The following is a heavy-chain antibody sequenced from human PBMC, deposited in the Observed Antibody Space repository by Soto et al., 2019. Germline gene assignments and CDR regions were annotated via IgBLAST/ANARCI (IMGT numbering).Heavy chain of an antibody. CDR2: INAGNGNT. J-gene: IGHJ5*02. Sequence: QVQLVQSGAEVKKPGASVKFSCKASGYTFTSYAMHWVRQAPGQRLEWMGWINAGNGNTKYSQKSQGRVTITRDTSASPAYMELSSLRSEDTAVYYCARDLLITIFGVVTNWFDPWGQGTLVTVSS. D-gene: IGHD3-3*01. V-gene: IGHV1-3*01. CDR1: GYTFTSYA. CDR3: ARDLLITIFGVVTNWFDP.